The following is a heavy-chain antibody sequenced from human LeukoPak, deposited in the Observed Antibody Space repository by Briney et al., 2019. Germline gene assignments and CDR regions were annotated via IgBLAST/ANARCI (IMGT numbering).Heavy chain of an antibody. CDR3: AKDLSYNYGATKDY. CDR2: ISGSGGST. J-gene: IGHJ4*02. D-gene: IGHD1-1*01. Sequence: GGSLRLSCAASGFTFSSYAMSWVRQAPGKGLEWVSGISGSGGSTYYADSVKGRFTISRDNSKNTLYLQMNSVRAEDTAVYYCAKDLSYNYGATKDYWGQGTLVTVSS. CDR1: GFTFSSYA. V-gene: IGHV3-23*01.